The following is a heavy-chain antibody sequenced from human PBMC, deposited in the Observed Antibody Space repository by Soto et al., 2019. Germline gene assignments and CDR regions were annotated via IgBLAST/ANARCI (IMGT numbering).Heavy chain of an antibody. CDR3: AKWYSSGWYLGFDY. D-gene: IGHD6-19*01. CDR2: ISAYNGNT. V-gene: IGHV1-18*01. Sequence: GASVKVSCKASGYTFTSYGISWVRQAPGQGLEWMGWISAYNGNTNYAQKLQGRVTMTTDTSTSTAYMELRSLRSDDTAVYYCAKWYSSGWYLGFDYWGQGTLVTVSS. J-gene: IGHJ4*02. CDR1: GYTFTSYG.